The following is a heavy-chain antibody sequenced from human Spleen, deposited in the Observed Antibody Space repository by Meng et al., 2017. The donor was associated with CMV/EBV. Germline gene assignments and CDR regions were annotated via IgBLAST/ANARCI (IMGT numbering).Heavy chain of an antibody. J-gene: IGHJ6*02. CDR1: GFTVSSNY. D-gene: IGHD5-24*01. V-gene: IGHV3-66*02. CDR3: ARDQATGYYYYGMDV. Sequence: GGSLRLSCAASGFTVSSNYMSWVRQAPGKGLEWVSVIYSGGSTYYADSVKGRFTISRDNSKNTLYLQMNSLRAEDTAVYYCARDQATGYYYYGMDVWGQGTTVTVSS. CDR2: IYSGGST.